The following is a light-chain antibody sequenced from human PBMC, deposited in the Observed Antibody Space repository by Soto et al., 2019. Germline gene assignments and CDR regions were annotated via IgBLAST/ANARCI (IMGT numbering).Light chain of an antibody. CDR2: KAS. CDR3: QQYNSYSWT. CDR1: QSISSW. V-gene: IGKV1-5*03. J-gene: IGKJ1*01. Sequence: DIQMTQSPSTLSASVGDRVTITCRASQSISSWLAWFQQKPGKAPKVLIYKASGLESGVPSRFSGSGSGTEFTLTISSLQPDDLATYYCQQYNSYSWTCGQGTKVEIK.